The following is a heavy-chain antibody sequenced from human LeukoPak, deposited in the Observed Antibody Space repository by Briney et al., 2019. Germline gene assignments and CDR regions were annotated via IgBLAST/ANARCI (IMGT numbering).Heavy chain of an antibody. CDR3: ARGRGGNSVYYYYYMDV. CDR1: GYTFTSYY. D-gene: IGHD4-23*01. J-gene: IGHJ6*03. V-gene: IGHV1-46*01. CDR2: INPSGGST. Sequence: ASVKVSCKASGYTFTSYYMYWVRQAPGQGLEWMGIINPSGGSTSYAQKFQGRVTMTRDTSTSTVYMELSSLRSEDTAVYYCARGRGGNSVYYYYYMDVWGKGTTVTISS.